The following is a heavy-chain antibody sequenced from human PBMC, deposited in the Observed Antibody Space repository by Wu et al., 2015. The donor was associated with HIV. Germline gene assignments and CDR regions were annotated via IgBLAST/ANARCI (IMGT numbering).Heavy chain of an antibody. CDR1: GYTFTSYG. D-gene: IGHD1-1*01. CDR3: ARGVVRSREFDN. V-gene: IGHV1-18*01. CDR2: ISAYNGNT. J-gene: IGHJ4*02. Sequence: QVQLVQSGAEVKKPGASVKVSCKASGYTFTSYGISWVRQAPGQGLEWMGWISAYNGNTNYAQKFQGRLTITADESTGTAYMDLSSLRSEDTAVYYCARGVVRSREFDNWGQGTLVTVSS.